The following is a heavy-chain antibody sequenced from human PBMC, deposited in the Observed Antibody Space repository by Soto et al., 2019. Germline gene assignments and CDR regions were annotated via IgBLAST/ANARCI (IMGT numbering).Heavy chain of an antibody. CDR3: ARDDRDYVWGSFRYFDS. Sequence: PGGSLRLSCAASGFTFSSYWMQWVRQAPGKGPVWVSRINSDGSSTTYAESVKGRFSVSRDNAKNTLYLQMDSLKTEDTAVYFCARDDRDYVWGSFRYFDSWGQGTQVTVSS. D-gene: IGHD3-16*01. CDR1: GFTFSSYW. V-gene: IGHV3-74*01. CDR2: INSDGSST. J-gene: IGHJ4*02.